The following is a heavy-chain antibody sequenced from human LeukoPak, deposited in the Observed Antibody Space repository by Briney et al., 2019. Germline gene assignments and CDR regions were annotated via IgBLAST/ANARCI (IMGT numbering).Heavy chain of an antibody. CDR2: IYYSGST. Sequence: SETLSLTCTVSRSSISGYYWSWIRQPPGKGLEWIGYIYYSGSTNYNPSLKSRVTISIETSKNQFSLTLSSVTAADTAVYYWARGPYYDFWSPYYMDVWGKGTTVTVSS. V-gene: IGHV4-59*01. D-gene: IGHD3-3*01. J-gene: IGHJ6*03. CDR1: RSSISGYY. CDR3: ARGPYYDFWSPYYMDV.